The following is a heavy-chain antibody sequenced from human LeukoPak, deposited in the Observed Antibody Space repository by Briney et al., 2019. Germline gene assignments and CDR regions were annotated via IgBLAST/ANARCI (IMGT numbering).Heavy chain of an antibody. CDR1: GFTFSSYN. Sequence: GGSQRLSCAASGFTFSSYNMNWVRQAPGKGLEWVSYITSSSSTIYYADSVKGRFTISRDNAKNSLYLQMNSLKTEDTAVYYCTTITYDYVWGSYRLLDYWGQGTLVTVSS. V-gene: IGHV3-48*01. J-gene: IGHJ4*02. CDR2: ITSSSSTI. CDR3: TTITYDYVWGSYRLLDY. D-gene: IGHD3-16*02.